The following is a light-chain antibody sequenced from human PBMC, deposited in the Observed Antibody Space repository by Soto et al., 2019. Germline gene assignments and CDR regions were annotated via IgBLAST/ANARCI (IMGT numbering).Light chain of an antibody. J-gene: IGKJ4*01. CDR1: QGISSY. Sequence: AIPMTQSPSSVSASTRARVTITCRASQGISSYLAWYQQKPGKAPKLLIYAASTLQSGVPSRFSGSGSGTDFTLTISCLQSEDFATYYCQQYYSYPFTFGGGTKVDIK. V-gene: IGKV1-8*01. CDR2: AAS. CDR3: QQYYSYPFT.